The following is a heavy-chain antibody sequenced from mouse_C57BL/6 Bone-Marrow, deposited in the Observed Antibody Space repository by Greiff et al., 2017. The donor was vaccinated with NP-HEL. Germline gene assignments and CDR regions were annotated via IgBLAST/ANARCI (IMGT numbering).Heavy chain of an antibody. CDR1: GYTFTSSG. CDR3: AREAWGLYYFDY. V-gene: IGHV1-81*01. CDR2: IYPRSGNT. Sequence: QVQLQQSGAELARPGASVKLSCTASGYTFTSSGISWVKQRTGQGLEWIGEIYPRSGNTYYNEKFKGKATLTADKSSSTAYMELRSLTSEDSAVYFCAREAWGLYYFDYWDQGTTLTVSS. J-gene: IGHJ2*01. D-gene: IGHD3-2*02.